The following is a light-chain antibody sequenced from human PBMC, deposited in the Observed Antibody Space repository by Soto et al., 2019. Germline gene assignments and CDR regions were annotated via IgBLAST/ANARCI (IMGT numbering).Light chain of an antibody. Sequence: LVLTQSPGTLSLSPGERAKLSCRASQSVSNNYLAWYQQKPGQAPRLLISDASTRATGIPARFSGSGSGTEFTLTVSSLQSEDFAVYYCQQYIKWPITFGQGTRLEI. J-gene: IGKJ5*01. CDR3: QQYIKWPIT. CDR1: QSVSNN. CDR2: DAS. V-gene: IGKV3-15*01.